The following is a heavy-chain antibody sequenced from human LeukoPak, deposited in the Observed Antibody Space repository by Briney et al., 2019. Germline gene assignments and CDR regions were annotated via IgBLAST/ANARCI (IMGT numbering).Heavy chain of an antibody. J-gene: IGHJ4*02. CDR2: ISYDGSNK. Sequence: PGGSLRLSCAASGFTFSSYAMHWVRQAPGKGLEWVAVISYDGSNKHYADSVKGRFTISRDNSKNTLYLQMNSLRAGDTAVYYCARDEYGDYVLDYWGQGTLVTVSS. CDR1: GFTFSSYA. D-gene: IGHD4-17*01. V-gene: IGHV3-30*04. CDR3: ARDEYGDYVLDY.